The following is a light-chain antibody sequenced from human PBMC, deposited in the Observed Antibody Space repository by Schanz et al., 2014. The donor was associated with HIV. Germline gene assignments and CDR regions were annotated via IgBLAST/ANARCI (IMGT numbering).Light chain of an antibody. CDR1: QSVSNRY. V-gene: IGKV3-20*01. CDR3: QQYNTWPRT. CDR2: GAS. Sequence: EIVLTQSPVTLSLSPGDRATLSCRASQSVSNRYLAWYQQKRGQAPRLLIYGASSRATGIPDRFSGSGSGTEFTLTISGLQSEDLGVYYCQQYNTWPRTFGQGTRVEIK. J-gene: IGKJ1*01.